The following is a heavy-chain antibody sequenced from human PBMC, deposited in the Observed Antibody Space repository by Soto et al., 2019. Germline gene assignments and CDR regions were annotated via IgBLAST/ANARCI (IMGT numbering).Heavy chain of an antibody. D-gene: IGHD3-9*01. J-gene: IGHJ6*02. CDR3: ARGPTIDYGMDV. V-gene: IGHV3-53*01. CDR2: IYSGGST. Sequence: EVQLVDSGGGLIQPGGSLRLSCAASGFTVSSNYISWFRQAPGKGLEWVSAIYSGGSTHYADSVKGRFTISRDNSKNTLYLQMNSLRAEDTAVYYCARGPTIDYGMDVWGQGTTVTVSS. CDR1: GFTVSSNY.